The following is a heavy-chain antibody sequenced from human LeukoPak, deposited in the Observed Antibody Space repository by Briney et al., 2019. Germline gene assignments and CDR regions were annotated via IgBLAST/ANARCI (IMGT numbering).Heavy chain of an antibody. V-gene: IGHV1-46*01. CDR3: ARENSSGWYVDY. D-gene: IGHD6-19*01. J-gene: IGHJ4*02. CDR1: GYTFTSYY. CDR2: INPSGGRT. Sequence: ASVKVSCKASGYTFTSYYMHWVRQAPEQGLEGLGIINPSGGRTSYAQKFQGRVTMTRDMSTSTVYMELSSLRSEDTAVYYCARENSSGWYVDYWGQGTLVTVSS.